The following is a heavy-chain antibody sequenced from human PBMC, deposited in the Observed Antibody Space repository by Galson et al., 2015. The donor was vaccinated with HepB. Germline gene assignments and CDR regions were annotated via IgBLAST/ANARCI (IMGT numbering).Heavy chain of an antibody. V-gene: IGHV3-48*02. J-gene: IGHJ4*02. D-gene: IGHD3-10*01. CDR2: ISSSSSTI. Sequence: SLRLSCAASGFTFSSYSMNWVRQAPGKGLEWVSYISSSSSTIYYADSVKGRFTISRDNAKNSLYLQMNSLRDEDTAVYYCAREVLLWFGELPGGYFDYWGQGTLVTVSS. CDR3: AREVLLWFGELPGGYFDY. CDR1: GFTFSSYS.